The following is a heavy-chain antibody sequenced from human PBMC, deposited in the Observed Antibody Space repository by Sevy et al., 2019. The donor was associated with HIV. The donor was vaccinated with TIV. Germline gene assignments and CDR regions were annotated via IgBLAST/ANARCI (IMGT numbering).Heavy chain of an antibody. Sequence: SETLSLTCTVSGGSITSLYWNWIRQPPGKGLEWIANIYYKGHINYNPSLKSRVTLSLDTSKNQFSLRLSSVTAADTAMYYCAGENAWGRGYSWGQGTLITVSS. CDR2: IYYKGHI. CDR3: AGENAWGRGYS. CDR1: GGSITSLY. V-gene: IGHV4-59*08. J-gene: IGHJ4*02. D-gene: IGHD1-26*01.